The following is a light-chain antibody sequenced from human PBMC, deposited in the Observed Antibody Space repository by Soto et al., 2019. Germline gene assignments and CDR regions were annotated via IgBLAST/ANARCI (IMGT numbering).Light chain of an antibody. CDR2: AAS. CDR3: QQSYTTPRT. V-gene: IGKV1-39*01. Sequence: DIQMTQSPSSLSASVGERVSVTCRASQSISTFLNWYQQRPGEAPKLLIYAASSLQSGVPSRFSGSGSGADCTLTIGSLQPEDFATYYCQQSYTTPRTFGQGTKVEVK. CDR1: QSISTF. J-gene: IGKJ1*01.